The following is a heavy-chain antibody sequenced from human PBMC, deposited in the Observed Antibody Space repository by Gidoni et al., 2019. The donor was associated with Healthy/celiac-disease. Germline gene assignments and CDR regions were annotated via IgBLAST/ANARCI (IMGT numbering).Heavy chain of an antibody. CDR1: VYSFTSYW. J-gene: IGHJ3*02. V-gene: IGHV5-51*01. CDR3: ARHRMATKRGLRAFDI. Sequence: EVQLVQSGAEVKKPGESLQISCKGSVYSFTSYWIGWVRQMPGKGLEWMGIIYPGDSDTRYSPSFQGQVTISADKSISTAYLQWSSLKASDTAMYYCARHRMATKRGLRAFDIWGQGTMVTVSS. CDR2: IYPGDSDT. D-gene: IGHD5-12*01.